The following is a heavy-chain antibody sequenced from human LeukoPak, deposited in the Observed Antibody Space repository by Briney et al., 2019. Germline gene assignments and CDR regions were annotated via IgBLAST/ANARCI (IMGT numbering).Heavy chain of an antibody. CDR3: ARVSYYYDSSGIQYFDY. J-gene: IGHJ4*02. V-gene: IGHV1-2*02. CDR2: INPNSGGT. Sequence: ASVKVSCKASGYTFTSYGISWVRQAPGQGLEWMGWINPNSGGTNYAQKFQGRVTMTRDTSISTAYMELSRLRSDDTAVYYCARVSYYYDSSGIQYFDYWGQGTLVTVSS. D-gene: IGHD3-22*01. CDR1: GYTFTSYG.